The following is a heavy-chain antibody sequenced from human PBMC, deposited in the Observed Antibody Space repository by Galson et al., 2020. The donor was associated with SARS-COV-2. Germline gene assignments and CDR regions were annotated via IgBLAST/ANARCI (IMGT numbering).Heavy chain of an antibody. D-gene: IGHD3-9*01. CDR3: ARGAWYYDILTDNHRPPYHYMDV. CDR1: GYTFTNYD. J-gene: IGHJ6*03. V-gene: IGHV1-8*01. CDR2: MNPDSGNT. Sequence: ASVKVSCKASGYTFTNYDINWVRQATGQGLEWMGWMNPDSGNTDYAQKFQGRVTMTRNTSITTAYMELSSLRSEDTAVYYCARGAWYYDILTDNHRPPYHYMDVWGKGTTVTVSS.